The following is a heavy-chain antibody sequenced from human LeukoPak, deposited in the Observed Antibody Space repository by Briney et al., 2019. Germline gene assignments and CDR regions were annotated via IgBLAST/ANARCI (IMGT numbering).Heavy chain of an antibody. D-gene: IGHD2/OR15-2a*01. CDR3: ARDCSSTTCQGPVLDF. J-gene: IGHJ4*02. Sequence: ASVTVSYMASVYTFTSHYVHWVRQAPGQGLEWMGIIHPSGGNSRNTQNFQGRVTMTRDTSTSTVYLELSSLRSEDTAVYYCARDCSSTTCQGPVLDFWGQGTLVTASS. CDR1: VYTFTSHY. V-gene: IGHV1-46*01. CDR2: IHPSGGNS.